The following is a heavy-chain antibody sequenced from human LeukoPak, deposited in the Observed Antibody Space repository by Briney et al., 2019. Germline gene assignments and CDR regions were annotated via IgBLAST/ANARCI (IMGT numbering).Heavy chain of an antibody. J-gene: IGHJ2*01. Sequence: GESLKISCEASGYIFPNYWIGCVRQVPGKGLDWMGLIHPGDSDTRYSPSFQGQVTISVDKSITTAYLQWSSLQASDTAIYFCARVMVVTATHWYFDLGGRGSLVTVFS. D-gene: IGHD2-21*02. CDR2: IHPGDSDT. CDR3: ARVMVVTATHWYFDL. CDR1: GYIFPNYW. V-gene: IGHV5-51*01.